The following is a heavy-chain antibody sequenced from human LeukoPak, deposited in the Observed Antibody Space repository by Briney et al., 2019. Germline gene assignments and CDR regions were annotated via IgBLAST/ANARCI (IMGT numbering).Heavy chain of an antibody. J-gene: IGHJ4*02. V-gene: IGHV3-23*01. D-gene: IGHD3-3*01. CDR3: ATEPADYDFWSGPDY. CDR1: GFTFSSYA. Sequence: GGSLRLSCAASGFTFSSYAMSWVRQAPGKGLEWVSAISGSGGSTYCADSVKGRFTISRDNSKNTLYLQMNSLRAEDAAVYYCATEPADYDFWSGPDYWGQGTLVTVSS. CDR2: ISGSGGST.